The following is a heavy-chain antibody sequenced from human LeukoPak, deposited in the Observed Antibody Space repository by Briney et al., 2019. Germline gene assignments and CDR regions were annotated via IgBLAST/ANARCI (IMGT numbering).Heavy chain of an antibody. J-gene: IGHJ3*02. V-gene: IGHV3-15*01. CDR2: IKRTADGGPT. CDR1: GFTFSSYS. Sequence: PGRSLRLSCAASGFTFSSYSMNWVRQAPGKGLEWVGRIKRTADGGPTDYAAPVKGRFTISRDDSKNTLYLQMNSLKVEDTALYYCTTNQALDIWGQGTKVTVSS. CDR3: TTNQALDI.